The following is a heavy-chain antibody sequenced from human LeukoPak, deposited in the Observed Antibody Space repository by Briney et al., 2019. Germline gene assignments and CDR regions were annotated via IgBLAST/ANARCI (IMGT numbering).Heavy chain of an antibody. D-gene: IGHD3-10*01. CDR3: ARPGGSGSYGAFDI. CDR1: GGTFSNYA. Sequence: SVKVSCKATGGTFSNYAISWVRQAPGQGLEWMGRIIPILGIANYAQKFQGRVTITADKSTSTAYMELSSLRSEDTAVYYCARPGGSGSYGAFDIWGQGTMVTVSS. V-gene: IGHV1-69*04. J-gene: IGHJ3*02. CDR2: IIPILGIA.